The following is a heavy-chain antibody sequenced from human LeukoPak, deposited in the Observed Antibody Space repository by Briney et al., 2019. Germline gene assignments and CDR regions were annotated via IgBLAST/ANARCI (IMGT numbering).Heavy chain of an antibody. CDR1: GFTFSSYE. D-gene: IGHD3-10*01. CDR3: ARAMVRGVIDDY. Sequence: GGSLRLSCAASGFTFSSYEMNWVRQAPGKGLEWVSYISSSGSTIYYADSVKGRFTISRDNAKNSLYLQMNSLRAKDTAVYYCARAMVRGVIDDYWGQGTLVTVSS. V-gene: IGHV3-48*03. J-gene: IGHJ4*02. CDR2: ISSSGSTI.